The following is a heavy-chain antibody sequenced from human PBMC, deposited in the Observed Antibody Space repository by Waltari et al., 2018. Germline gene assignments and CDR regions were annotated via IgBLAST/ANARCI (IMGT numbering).Heavy chain of an antibody. J-gene: IGHJ6*03. D-gene: IGHD1-26*01. CDR1: GYTFTSYD. CDR3: ARATFVDPPYYYYYYYMDV. Sequence: VQLVQSGAEVKKPGATVKISCKASGYTFTSYDINWVRQATGQGLEWMGWMYPNNGNTGYAKKVQGRVTMTRNNAISTAYMELSSLRDEETAVYYCARATFVDPPYYYYYYYMDVWGKGTTVTVSS. CDR2: MYPNNGNT. V-gene: IGHV1-8*01.